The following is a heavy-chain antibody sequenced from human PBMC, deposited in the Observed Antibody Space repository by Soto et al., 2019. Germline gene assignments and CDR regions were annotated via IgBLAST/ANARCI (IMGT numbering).Heavy chain of an antibody. J-gene: IGHJ5*02. CDR2: INHSGST. D-gene: IGHD2-2*01. Sequence: SETLSLTCAASGGSFSGYYWSWIRQPPGKGLEWIGEINHSGSTNYNPSLKSRVTISVDTSKNQFSLKLSSVTAADTAVYYCARSRYCSSTSCFLELLGVGWFDPWGQGTLVTVSS. CDR1: GGSFSGYY. CDR3: ARSRYCSSTSCFLELLGVGWFDP. V-gene: IGHV4-34*01.